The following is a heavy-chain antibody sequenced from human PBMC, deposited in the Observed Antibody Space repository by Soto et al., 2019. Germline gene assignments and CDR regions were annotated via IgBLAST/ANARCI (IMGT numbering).Heavy chain of an antibody. CDR2: MYYSGST. J-gene: IGHJ4*02. V-gene: IGHV4-31*03. CDR1: GGSISSGGYY. CDR3: ARATRDGYNHYFDY. Sequence: QVQLQESGPGLVKPSQTLSLTCTVSGGSISSGGYYWSWIRQHPGKGLEWIGYMYYSGSTYYNPSLTSRVTISVDTSKNQFSLKLSSVTAADTAVYYCARATRDGYNHYFDYWGQGTLVTVSS. D-gene: IGHD5-12*01.